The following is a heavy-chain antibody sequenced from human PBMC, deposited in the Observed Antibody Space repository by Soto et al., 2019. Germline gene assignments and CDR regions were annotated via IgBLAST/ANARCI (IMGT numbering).Heavy chain of an antibody. Sequence: GSLRLSCAASGLTFTNYAMNWVRQAPGKGLEWVSAVRGGGNTNTYYADSVKGRFTISRDDSKNTLYLEMSRLRAEDTAFYFCAVGMSPPLCGGDCYLDYWGRGTLVTVSS. CDR3: AVGMSPPLCGGDCYLDY. J-gene: IGHJ4*02. CDR2: VRGGGNTNT. CDR1: GLTFTNYA. D-gene: IGHD2-21*02. V-gene: IGHV3-23*01.